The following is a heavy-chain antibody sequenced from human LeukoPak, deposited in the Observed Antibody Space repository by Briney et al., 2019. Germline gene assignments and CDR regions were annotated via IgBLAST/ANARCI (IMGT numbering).Heavy chain of an antibody. CDR3: ASTLIRSYYYYGMDV. CDR1: GDSISSGGSY. D-gene: IGHD2/OR15-2a*01. Sequence: SETLSLTCTVSGDSISSGGSYWSWIRQHPGKGLEWIGYIYYSGSTHYNPSLKSRVSISVDTSKNQFSLKLSSVTAADTAVYYCASTLIRSYYYYGMDVWGQGTTVTVSS. CDR2: IYYSGST. V-gene: IGHV4-31*03. J-gene: IGHJ6*02.